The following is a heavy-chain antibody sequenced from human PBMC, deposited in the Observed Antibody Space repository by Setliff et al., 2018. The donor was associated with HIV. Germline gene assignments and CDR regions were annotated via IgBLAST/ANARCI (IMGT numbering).Heavy chain of an antibody. J-gene: IGHJ5*01. V-gene: IGHV4-39*01. CDR3: ARPIEWGTPARFDS. CDR1: GGSIDNNKYY. Sequence: SETLSLTCSVSGGSIDNNKYYWTWIRQPPGKGLEWTGSIYHTGRTYYNRSLESRLTISRDNAKDSVYLEINGLRVDDMGIYFCARPIEWGTPARFDSWGQGTVVTVSS. CDR2: IYHTGRT. D-gene: IGHD1-26*01.